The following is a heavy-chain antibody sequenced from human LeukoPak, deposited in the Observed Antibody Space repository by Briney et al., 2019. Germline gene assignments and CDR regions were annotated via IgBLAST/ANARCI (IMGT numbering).Heavy chain of an antibody. CDR1: GFTFSSYA. D-gene: IGHD6-19*01. J-gene: IGHJ4*02. V-gene: IGHV3-30-3*01. CDR3: AKDRWGKQWLVKYYFDY. Sequence: PGGSLRLSCAASGFTFSSYAMHWVRQAPGKGLEWVAVISYDGSNKYYADSVKGRFTISRDNSKNTLYLQMNSLRAEDTAVYYCAKDRWGKQWLVKYYFDYWVQGTLVTVSS. CDR2: ISYDGSNK.